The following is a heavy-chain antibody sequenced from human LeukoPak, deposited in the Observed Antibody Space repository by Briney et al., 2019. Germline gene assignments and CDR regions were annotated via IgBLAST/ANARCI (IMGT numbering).Heavy chain of an antibody. CDR1: GGSISSYY. V-gene: IGHV4-59*01. CDR2: IYYSGST. D-gene: IGHD6-13*01. Sequence: SETLSLTCTVSGGSISSYYWSWIRQPPGKGLEWIGYIYYSGSTNYNPSLKSRVTISVDTSKNQFSLKLSSVTAADTAVYYCARVGQESSSWYNYYYYYGMDVWGQGTTV. J-gene: IGHJ6*02. CDR3: ARVGQESSSWYNYYYYYGMDV.